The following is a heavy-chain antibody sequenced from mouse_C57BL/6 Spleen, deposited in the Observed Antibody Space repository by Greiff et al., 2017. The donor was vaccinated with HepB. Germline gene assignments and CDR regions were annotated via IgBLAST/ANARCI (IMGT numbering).Heavy chain of an antibody. Sequence: QVQLQQPGAELVRPGSSVKLSCKASGYTFTSYWIDWVKQRPGQGLEWIGNIYTSDSETHYNQKFKDKATLTVDKSSSTAYMQLSSLTSEDSAVYYCALMVTTDGLDYWGQGTTLTVSS. CDR3: ALMVTTDGLDY. V-gene: IGHV1-61*01. J-gene: IGHJ2*01. CDR1: GYTFTSYW. CDR2: IYTSDSET. D-gene: IGHD2-2*01.